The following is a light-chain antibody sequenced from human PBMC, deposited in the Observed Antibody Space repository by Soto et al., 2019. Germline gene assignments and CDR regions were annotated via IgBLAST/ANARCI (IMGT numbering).Light chain of an antibody. V-gene: IGLV2-14*01. CDR1: SSDVGGYNY. CDR2: DVS. J-gene: IGLJ1*01. Sequence: QSALTQPASVSGSPGQSITISCTGTSSDVGGYNYVSWYQQHPGKAPKLMIYDVSNRPSGVSNRISGSKSGNTASLTISGLQAEDEADYYCSSYTSSSSWVFGTGTKLTVL. CDR3: SSYTSSSSWV.